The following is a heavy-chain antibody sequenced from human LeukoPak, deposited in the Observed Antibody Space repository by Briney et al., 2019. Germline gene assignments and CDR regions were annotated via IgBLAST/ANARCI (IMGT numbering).Heavy chain of an antibody. CDR2: ISYSGNA. D-gene: IGHD4-11*01. J-gene: IGHJ4*02. CDR1: GASIITTNYY. V-gene: IGHV4-39*01. Sequence: KPSETLSLTCTVSGASIITTNYYWGWIRQPPGKGLEWIGSISYSGNAYYNPSLRSRLSISMDASKNQFSLKVRSVPAADTAVYYCARNLGQTWGTVTTDLWYFDHWGQGTLVPVSS. CDR3: ARNLGQTWGTVTTDLWYFDH.